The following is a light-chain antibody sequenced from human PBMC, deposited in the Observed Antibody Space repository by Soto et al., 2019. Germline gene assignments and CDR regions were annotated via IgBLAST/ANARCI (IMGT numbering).Light chain of an antibody. CDR2: EVS. CDR1: SSDVGGYNY. Sequence: QSVLTQPASVSGSPGQSITISCTGTSSDVGGYNYVSWYQQHPGKAPKLMIYEVSNRPSGVSNRFSGSKSGNTASLTISGLQAEDEADYYCSSYTSSSTPVFXTGTKVTVL. J-gene: IGLJ1*01. V-gene: IGLV2-14*01. CDR3: SSYTSSSTPV.